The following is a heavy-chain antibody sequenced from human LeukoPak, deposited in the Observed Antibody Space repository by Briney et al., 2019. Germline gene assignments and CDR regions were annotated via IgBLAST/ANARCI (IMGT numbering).Heavy chain of an antibody. V-gene: IGHV3-64*01. J-gene: IGHJ6*02. Sequence: QAGGSLRLSCAASGFTFSSYAMHWVRQAPGKGLEYVSAISSNGGSTYYANSVKGRFTISRDNSKKTLYLQMGSLRAEDMAVYYCARGLRYCSTRGARAGRCEPMGDYYYYYGMDVWGQGTTVTVSS. CDR3: ARGLRYCSTRGARAGRCEPMGDYYYYYGMDV. D-gene: IGHD2-2*01. CDR2: ISSNGGST. CDR1: GFTFSSYA.